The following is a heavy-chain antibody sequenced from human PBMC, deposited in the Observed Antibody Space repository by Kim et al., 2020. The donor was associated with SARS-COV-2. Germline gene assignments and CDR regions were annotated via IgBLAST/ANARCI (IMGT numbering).Heavy chain of an antibody. V-gene: IGHV7-4-1*02. CDR3: AREVFWHYGSGSYYNKAAFDI. Sequence: ASVKVSCKASGYTFTSYAMNWVRQAPGQGLEWMGWINTNTGNPTYAQGFTGRFVFSLDTSVSTAYLQISSLKAEDTAVYYCAREVFWHYGSGSYYNKAAFDIWGQGTMVTVSS. CDR2: INTNTGNP. J-gene: IGHJ3*02. CDR1: GYTFTSYA. D-gene: IGHD3-10*01.